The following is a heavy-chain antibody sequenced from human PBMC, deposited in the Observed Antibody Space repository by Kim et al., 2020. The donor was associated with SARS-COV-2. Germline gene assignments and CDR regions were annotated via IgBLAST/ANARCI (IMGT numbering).Heavy chain of an antibody. Sequence: GGSLRLSCAASGFTFSSYWMHWVRQAPGKGLVWVSRINSDGSSTSYADSVKGRFTISRDNAKNTLYLQMNSLRAEDTAVYYCARDKGIPFYYDYVWGTPDYWGQGTLVTVSS. J-gene: IGHJ4*02. V-gene: IGHV3-74*01. CDR1: GFTFSSYW. CDR2: INSDGSST. CDR3: ARDKGIPFYYDYVWGTPDY. D-gene: IGHD3-16*01.